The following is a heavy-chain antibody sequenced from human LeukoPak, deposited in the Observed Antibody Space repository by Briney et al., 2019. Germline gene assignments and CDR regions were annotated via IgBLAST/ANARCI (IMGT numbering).Heavy chain of an antibody. J-gene: IGHJ4*02. CDR2: IYYSGST. D-gene: IGHD2-15*01. CDR3: ARVGIVVVVAARHFDY. CDR1: GGSISSSSYY. V-gene: IGHV4-39*07. Sequence: SETLSLTCTVSGGSISSSSYYWGWIRQPPGKGLEWIGSIYYSGSTYYNPSLKSRVTISVDTSKNQFSLKLSSVTAADTAVYYCARVGIVVVVAARHFDYWGQGTLVTVSS.